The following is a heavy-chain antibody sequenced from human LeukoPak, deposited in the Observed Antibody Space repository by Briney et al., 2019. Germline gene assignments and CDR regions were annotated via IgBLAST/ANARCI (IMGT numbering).Heavy chain of an antibody. CDR1: GYTFTSYG. J-gene: IGHJ4*02. CDR2: ISTYNGDT. V-gene: IGHV1-18*01. Sequence: ASERVSCKASGYTFTSYGISWVRQAPGQGLEWMGWISTYNGDTNYAQKLQGRVTMTTDTSTSTAYMELRSLRSDDTAVYYCARDRGMDNYYDSSGYYDYWGQGTLVTVSS. D-gene: IGHD3-22*01. CDR3: ARDRGMDNYYDSSGYYDY.